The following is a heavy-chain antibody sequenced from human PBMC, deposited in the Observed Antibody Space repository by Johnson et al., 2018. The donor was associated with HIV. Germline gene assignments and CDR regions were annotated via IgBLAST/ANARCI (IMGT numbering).Heavy chain of an antibody. CDR1: GFTVSSNY. V-gene: IGHV3-7*03. CDR3: ARDKSGSYRGAFDV. CDR2: IKQDGAIT. D-gene: IGHD2-15*01. J-gene: IGHJ3*01. Sequence: VQLVESGGGLVQPGGSLRLSCAASGFTVSSNYMSWVRQPPGRGLECVANIKQDGAITGYAGSVKGRFIISRDNAKHSLYLQMNTLRAEDTALYYCARDKSGSYRGAFDVWGQGTMVTVSS.